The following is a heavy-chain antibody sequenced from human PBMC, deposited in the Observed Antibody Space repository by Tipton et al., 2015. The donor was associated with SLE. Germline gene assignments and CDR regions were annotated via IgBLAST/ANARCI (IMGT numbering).Heavy chain of an antibody. J-gene: IGHJ6*04. CDR2: IYSGGSST. Sequence: GSLRLSCAASGFTFSSYAMSWVRQAPGKGLEWVSVIYSGGSSTYYADSVKGWFTISRDNSKNTLYLQMNSLRAEDTAVYYCATLGSSSGMDVWGKGTTVTASS. V-gene: IGHV3-23*03. D-gene: IGHD6-13*01. CDR3: ATLGSSSGMDV. CDR1: GFTFSSYA.